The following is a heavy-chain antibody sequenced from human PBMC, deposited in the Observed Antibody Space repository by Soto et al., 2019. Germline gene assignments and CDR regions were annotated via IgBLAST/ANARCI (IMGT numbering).Heavy chain of an antibody. Sequence: PGGSLRLSCAASGFTVSSNYMSWVRQAPGKGLEWVSVIYSGGSTYYADSVKGRFTISRDNSKNTLYLQMNSLRAEDTAVYYCARDSPPHDYGDYVVEPYYYYMDVWGKGTTVTVSS. D-gene: IGHD4-17*01. CDR1: GFTVSSNY. CDR2: IYSGGST. J-gene: IGHJ6*03. CDR3: ARDSPPHDYGDYVVEPYYYYMDV. V-gene: IGHV3-66*01.